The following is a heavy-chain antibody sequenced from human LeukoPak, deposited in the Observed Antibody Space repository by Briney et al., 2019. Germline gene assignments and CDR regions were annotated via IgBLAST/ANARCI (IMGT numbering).Heavy chain of an antibody. J-gene: IGHJ4*02. CDR3: ARGLGVNVLDY. D-gene: IGHD3-22*01. V-gene: IGHV4-39*01. CDR2: IYYSGST. CDR1: GGSISSSSYY. Sequence: SETLSLTCTVSGGSISSSSYYWGWIRQPPGKGLEWIGSIYYSGSTYYNPSLKSRVTISVDTSKNQFSLKLSSVTAADTAVYYCARGLGVNVLDYWGQGTLVTVSS.